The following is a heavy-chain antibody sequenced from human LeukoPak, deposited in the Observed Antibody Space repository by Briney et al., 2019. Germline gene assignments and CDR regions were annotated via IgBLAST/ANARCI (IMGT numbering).Heavy chain of an antibody. CDR3: VRGFCNVDSCFEGTGGY. CDR1: GFFFSTHA. D-gene: IGHD2-15*01. V-gene: IGHV3-64*02. Sequence: AGSLRLSCPASGFFFSTHAMHWVQQPHEKVLEYVSAISSNRVKKYYAVSVKGRFNSYRDNSQNMVYLQIGSLRPEDMAVYYCVRGFCNVDSCFEGTGGYWGQGTLVTVSS. CDR2: ISSNRVKK. J-gene: IGHJ4*02.